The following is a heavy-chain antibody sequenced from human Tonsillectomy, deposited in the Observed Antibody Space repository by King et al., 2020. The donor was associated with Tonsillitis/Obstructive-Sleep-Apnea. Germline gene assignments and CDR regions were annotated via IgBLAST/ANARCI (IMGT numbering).Heavy chain of an antibody. CDR1: GGSISSYY. CDR2: IYYSGST. D-gene: IGHD3-22*01. J-gene: IGHJ4*02. V-gene: IGHV4-59*08. Sequence: QLQESGPGLVKPSETLSLTCTVSGGSISSYYWSWIRQPPGKGLEWIGYIYYSGSTNYNPSLKSRVTISVDTSKNQFSLKLSSVTAADTAVYYCARRGWLPRGGSFDYWGQGTLVTVSS. CDR3: ARRGWLPRGGSFDY.